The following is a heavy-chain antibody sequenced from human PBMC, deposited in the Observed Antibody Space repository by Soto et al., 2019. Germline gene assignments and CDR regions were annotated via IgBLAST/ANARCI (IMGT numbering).Heavy chain of an antibody. D-gene: IGHD5-18*01. V-gene: IGHV3-7*01. Sequence: EVQLVESGGGLVQPGGSLRLSCAASGYSISTYWMSWVRQAPGKGLEWVANVKQDGSEEYYVDSVKGRFTISRDNAKNSLYLQMTSLRAEDTAVYYCPALDTAMVKTAGYWAKGPLVTASS. CDR1: GYSISTYW. J-gene: IGHJ4*02. CDR2: VKQDGSEE. CDR3: PALDTAMVKTAGY.